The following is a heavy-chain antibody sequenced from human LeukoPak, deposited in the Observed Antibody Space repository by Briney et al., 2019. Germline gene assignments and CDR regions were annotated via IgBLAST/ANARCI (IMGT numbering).Heavy chain of an antibody. D-gene: IGHD7-27*01. CDR1: GFTFSSYA. Sequence: GGSLRLSCAASGFTFSSYAMSWVRQAPGKGLEWVSAISGSGGSTYYADSVKGRFTISRDNSKNTLYLQMNSLRAGDTAVYYCARVKFSYAGDPVWDYWGQGTLVTVSS. J-gene: IGHJ4*02. CDR2: ISGSGGST. CDR3: ARVKFSYAGDPVWDY. V-gene: IGHV3-23*01.